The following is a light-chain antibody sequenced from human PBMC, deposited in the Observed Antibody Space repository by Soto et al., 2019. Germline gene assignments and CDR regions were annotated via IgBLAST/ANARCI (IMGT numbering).Light chain of an antibody. V-gene: IGLV1-44*01. CDR3: AAWDDSLNGV. J-gene: IGLJ1*01. Sequence: QSVLTQPPSASGTPGQRVTISCSGSRPNIGSNSVNWYQHLPGTAPKLLIYTNNQRPSGVPDRFSGSKSGTSASLAINGLRSEDEADYYCAAWDDSLNGVFGTGTKVTVL. CDR1: RPNIGSNS. CDR2: TNN.